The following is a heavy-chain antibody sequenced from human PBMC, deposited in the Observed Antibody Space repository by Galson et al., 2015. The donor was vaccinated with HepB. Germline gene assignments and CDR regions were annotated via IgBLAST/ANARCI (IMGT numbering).Heavy chain of an antibody. D-gene: IGHD3-10*01. Sequence: SLRLSCAASGFTFSSYGMHWVRQAPGKGLEWVAVIWYDGSNKYYADSVKGRFAISRDNSKNTLYLQMNSLRAEDTAVYYCARDYYGSGSYYNMPYFDYWGQGTLVTVSS. CDR2: IWYDGSNK. CDR3: ARDYYGSGSYYNMPYFDY. J-gene: IGHJ4*02. V-gene: IGHV3-33*08. CDR1: GFTFSSYG.